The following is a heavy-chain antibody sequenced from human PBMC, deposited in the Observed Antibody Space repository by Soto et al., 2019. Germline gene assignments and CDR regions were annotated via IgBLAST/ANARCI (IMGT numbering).Heavy chain of an antibody. D-gene: IGHD3-3*01. CDR2: ISAYNGNT. CDR3: GSDVRVYDFGRGSSTTYYYAMDF. V-gene: IGHV1-18*03. Sequence: QVQLAQSGAEVKKPGASVKVSCKASGYSFTTYGITWVRQAPGQGLEWMGWISAYNGNTNYAQNFQGRVTLTTDKPTSKAVRELRCVGSDDMAVYYFGSDVRVYDFGRGSSTTYYYAMDFWGQGTTVTVSS. CDR1: GYSFTTYG. J-gene: IGHJ6*02.